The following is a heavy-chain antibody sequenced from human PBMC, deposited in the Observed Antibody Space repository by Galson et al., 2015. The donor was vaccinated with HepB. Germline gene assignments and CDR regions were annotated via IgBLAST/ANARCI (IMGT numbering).Heavy chain of an antibody. CDR3: ARETHDSSGYYYSYFDY. CDR1: GGSISSGDYC. Sequence: TLSLTCTVSGGSISSGDYCWSWIRQHPGKGLEWIGYIYYSGSTYYNPSLKSRVSISVDTSENQFSLKLNSVTAADTAVYYCARETHDSSGYYYSYFDYWGQGTLVTVSS. V-gene: IGHV4-31*03. J-gene: IGHJ4*02. CDR2: IYYSGST. D-gene: IGHD3-22*01.